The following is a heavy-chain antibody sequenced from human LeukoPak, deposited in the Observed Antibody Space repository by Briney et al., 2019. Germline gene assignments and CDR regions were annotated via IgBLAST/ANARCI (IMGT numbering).Heavy chain of an antibody. V-gene: IGHV3-23*01. CDR2: ISGSGGST. CDR1: GFTFSSYA. D-gene: IGHD1-26*01. J-gene: IGHJ4*02. CDR3: AKRGRLTKGVGATRAY. Sequence: GGSLRLSCAASGFTFSSYAMSWVRQAPGKGLEWVSAISGSGGSTYYADSVKGRFTISRDNSKNTLYLQMNSLRAEDTAVYYCAKRGRLTKGVGATRAYWGQGTLVTVSS.